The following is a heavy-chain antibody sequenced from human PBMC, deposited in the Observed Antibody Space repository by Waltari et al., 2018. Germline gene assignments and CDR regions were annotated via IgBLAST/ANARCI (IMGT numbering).Heavy chain of an antibody. V-gene: IGHV3-53*01. CDR3: ARGLRETSVVVPAAMDD. Sequence: EVKLVESGGDLIQPGGSLRLSCAASLFSVTSNYMNWIRQAPGKGLEWVSITYSGGETYYSESVRGRFTISRDDSKNTLYLQMNNLRADDTAVYFCARGLRETSVVVPAAMDDWGQGTLVIVSS. CDR2: TYSGGET. D-gene: IGHD2-2*01. CDR1: LFSVTSNY. J-gene: IGHJ4*02.